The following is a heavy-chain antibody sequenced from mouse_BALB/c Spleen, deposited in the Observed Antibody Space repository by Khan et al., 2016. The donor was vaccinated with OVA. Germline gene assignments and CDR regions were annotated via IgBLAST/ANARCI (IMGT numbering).Heavy chain of an antibody. V-gene: IGHV14-3*02. CDR1: GFNIQDTY. CDR3: ATLDGNPCAV. J-gene: IGHJ3*01. D-gene: IGHD2-1*01. CDR2: IDPPNDDS. Sequence: EVMLVESGAELVKPGASVKLSCSASGFNIQDTYIHWMKQRPEQGLEWIGRIDPPNDDSKYGPKFQAKATLTADTSSTTAYLQRSSLTSEDTAVYYCATLDGNPCAVGGQGTLGSVSA.